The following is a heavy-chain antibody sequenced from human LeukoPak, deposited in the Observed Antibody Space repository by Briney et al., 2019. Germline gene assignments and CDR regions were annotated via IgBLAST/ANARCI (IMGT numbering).Heavy chain of an antibody. Sequence: PSETLSLTCTVSGGSVRSYYWSWVRQAPGKRLEWLGYIYNTGGTNYNPSLNGRVTISVDTSKNQFSLNLSFVTAADTAVYYCARRHHYYYYMDVWGKGTTVTVSS. CDR2: IYNTGGT. CDR1: GGSVRSYY. CDR3: ARRHHYYYYMDV. V-gene: IGHV4-4*09. J-gene: IGHJ6*03.